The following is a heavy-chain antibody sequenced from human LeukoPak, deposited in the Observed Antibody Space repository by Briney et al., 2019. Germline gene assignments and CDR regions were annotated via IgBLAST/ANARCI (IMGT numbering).Heavy chain of an antibody. Sequence: PGGSLRHSCLVSGLKFSSDAMNWVRQAPGKGLEWLAHIGSDGTRLYADSVKGRFTISRDNAENSVYLQMNSLRGEDTAVYFCASDVHGAGSYLPDYIDVWGKGTTVTVS. V-gene: IGHV3-48*01. D-gene: IGHD3-10*01. CDR2: IGSDGTRL. CDR1: GLKFSSDA. CDR3: ASDVHGAGSYLPDYIDV. J-gene: IGHJ6*03.